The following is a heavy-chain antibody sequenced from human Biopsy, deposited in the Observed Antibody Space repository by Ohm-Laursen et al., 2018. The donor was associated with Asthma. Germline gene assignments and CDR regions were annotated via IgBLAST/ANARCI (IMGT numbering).Heavy chain of an antibody. J-gene: IGHJ6*02. V-gene: IGHV3-9*01. Sequence: SSLRLSCAASGFSLDDYAMFWVRQAPGKGLEWVSGISWNSGTIGYADSVKGRFTISRDNAKNSLYLQMNSLGPKDTAVYYCARDMGAGPNQPPSGSGSSHLYGMDVWGQGTTVTVSS. D-gene: IGHD3-10*01. CDR2: ISWNSGTI. CDR1: GFSLDDYA. CDR3: ARDMGAGPNQPPSGSGSSHLYGMDV.